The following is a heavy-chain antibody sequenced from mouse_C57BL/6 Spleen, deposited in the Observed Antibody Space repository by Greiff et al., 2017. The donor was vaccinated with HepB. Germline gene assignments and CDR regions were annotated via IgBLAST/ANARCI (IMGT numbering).Heavy chain of an antibody. J-gene: IGHJ2*01. V-gene: IGHV6-3*01. CDR1: GFTFSNYW. CDR2: IRLKSDNYAT. D-gene: IGHD2-4*01. CDR3: TGEGYDYDFDY. Sequence: EVKVEESGGGLVQPGGSMKLSCVASGFTFSNYWMNWVRQSPEKGLEWVAQIRLKSDNYATHYAESVKGRFTISRDDSKSSVYLQMNNLRAEDTGIYYCTGEGYDYDFDYWGQGTTLTVSS.